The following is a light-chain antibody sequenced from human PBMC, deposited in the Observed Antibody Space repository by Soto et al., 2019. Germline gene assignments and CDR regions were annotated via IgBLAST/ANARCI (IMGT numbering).Light chain of an antibody. CDR2: GAS. Sequence: EIVLTQSPGTLSLSPGERATLSCRASQSISSSYLAWYQQKPGQAPRLLMYGASSRATGIPDRFSGSGSGTDLTLTISRLEPEDVAVYYCQQYGSSPPFTFGPGTKVDIK. CDR3: QQYGSSPPFT. CDR1: QSISSSY. V-gene: IGKV3-20*01. J-gene: IGKJ3*01.